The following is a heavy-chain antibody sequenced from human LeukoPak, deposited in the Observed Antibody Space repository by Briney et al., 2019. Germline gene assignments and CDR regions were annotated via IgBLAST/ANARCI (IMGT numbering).Heavy chain of an antibody. CDR2: ISSSGGST. Sequence: GGSLRLSCAASGFTFYNYAMSWVRQAPGEGPEWVSSISSSGGSTYYADSVKGRFTISRDNSKNTLYLQMNSLRAEDTAVFYCAKSSLLEWLSRQSWFDPWGQGTLVTVSS. D-gene: IGHD3-3*01. V-gene: IGHV3-23*01. J-gene: IGHJ5*02. CDR3: AKSSLLEWLSRQSWFDP. CDR1: GFTFYNYA.